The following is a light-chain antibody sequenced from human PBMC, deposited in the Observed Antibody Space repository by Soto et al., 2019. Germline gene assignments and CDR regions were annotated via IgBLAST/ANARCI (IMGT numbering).Light chain of an antibody. Sequence: DIQMTQSPSSLSASVGGRVTITCRASQSISSYLNWYQQKPGKAPKLLIYAASSLHSGVPSRFSGSGSGTDFTLTISSLQPEDFATYYCQRSYSTPYTFGRGTKVDIK. CDR1: QSISSY. J-gene: IGKJ3*01. V-gene: IGKV1-39*01. CDR3: QRSYSTPYT. CDR2: AAS.